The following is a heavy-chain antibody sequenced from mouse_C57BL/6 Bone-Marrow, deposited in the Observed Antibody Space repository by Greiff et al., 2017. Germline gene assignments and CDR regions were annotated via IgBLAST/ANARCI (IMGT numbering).Heavy chain of an antibody. Sequence: EVQLVESGGDLVKPGGSLKLSCAASGFTFSSYGMSWVRQTPDKRLEWVATISSGGSYTYYPDSVKGRFTISRDNATNTLYLQMSSLKSEDTAMYYCARRSYFDVWGTGTTVTVSS. CDR2: ISSGGSYT. CDR1: GFTFSSYG. CDR3: ARRSYFDV. J-gene: IGHJ1*03. V-gene: IGHV5-6*01.